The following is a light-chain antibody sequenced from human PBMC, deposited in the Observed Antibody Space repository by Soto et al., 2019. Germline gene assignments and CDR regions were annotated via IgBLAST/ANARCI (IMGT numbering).Light chain of an antibody. J-gene: IGLJ2*01. CDR1: SGSIASDY. CDR2: EDS. V-gene: IGLV6-57*04. Sequence: NFMLTQPHSVSESPGQTVTISCTSSSGSIASDYVQWYQQRPGSAPINVIFEDSQRPSGVPDRFSGSIDSSSNSASLTISRLTTEDAADYYCQSVDGKYVVFGGGTKVTVL. CDR3: QSVDGKYVV.